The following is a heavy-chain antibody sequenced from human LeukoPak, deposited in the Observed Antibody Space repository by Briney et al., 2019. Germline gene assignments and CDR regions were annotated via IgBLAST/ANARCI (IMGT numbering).Heavy chain of an antibody. CDR3: ARTEGYCSSTSCYPNWFDP. V-gene: IGHV1-8*01. CDR1: GYTFTSYG. Sequence: ASVKVSCKASGYTFTSYGINWVRQATGQGLEWMGWMNPNSGNTGYAQKFQGRVTMTRNTSISTAYMELSSLRSEDTAVYYCARTEGYCSSTSCYPNWFDPWGQGTLVTVSS. J-gene: IGHJ5*02. D-gene: IGHD2-2*01. CDR2: MNPNSGNT.